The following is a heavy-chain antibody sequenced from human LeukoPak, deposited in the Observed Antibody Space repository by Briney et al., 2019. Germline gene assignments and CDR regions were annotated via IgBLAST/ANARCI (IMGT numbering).Heavy chain of an antibody. J-gene: IGHJ4*02. CDR2: IKQDGSQK. Sequence: GGSLRLSCAASGFIFNKYWMTWVRQAPGKGLEWVANIKQDGSQKSYVDSVEGRFTISRDNAQNSLYLQMNSLRAEDTAVYFCAKRGVVIRVILVGFHKEAYYFDSWGQGALVTVSS. CDR1: GFIFNKYW. D-gene: IGHD2/OR15-2a*01. CDR3: AKRGVVIRVILVGFHKEAYYFDS. V-gene: IGHV3-7*03.